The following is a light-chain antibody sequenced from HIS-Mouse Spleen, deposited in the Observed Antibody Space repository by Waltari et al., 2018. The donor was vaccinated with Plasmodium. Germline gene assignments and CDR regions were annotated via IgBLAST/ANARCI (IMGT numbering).Light chain of an antibody. J-gene: IGKJ1*01. CDR2: SAS. CDR1: QAISSY. V-gene: IGKV1-27*01. CDR3: QRTYNAPRT. Sequence: DLQLPQSPSSLSASVAPSVTLTRRSRQAISSYLTWYRQKPGKVPKLLIYSASNLQSGVPSRFSGSGSGTDFTLTISRLQPEDVATYYGQRTYNAPRTFGQGTKVEIK.